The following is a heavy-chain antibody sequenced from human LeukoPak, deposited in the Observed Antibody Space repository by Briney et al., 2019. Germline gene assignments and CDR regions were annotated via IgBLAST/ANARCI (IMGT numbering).Heavy chain of an antibody. CDR2: INHSGST. CDR3: ASRKRGAARFALDY. Sequence: SETLSLTCAVYGGSFSGYYWSWIRQPPGKGLEWIGEINHSGSTNYNPSLKSRVTISVDTSKNQFSLKLSSVTAADTAVYYCASRKRGAARFALDYWGQGTLVTVSS. CDR1: GGSFSGYY. V-gene: IGHV4-34*01. J-gene: IGHJ4*02. D-gene: IGHD6-6*01.